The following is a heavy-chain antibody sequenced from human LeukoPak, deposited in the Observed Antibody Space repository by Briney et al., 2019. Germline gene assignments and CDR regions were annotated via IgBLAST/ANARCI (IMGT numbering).Heavy chain of an antibody. J-gene: IGHJ4*02. Sequence: GESLKISCAASGFTFSSYWMTWVRQAPGKGLQWVANINQDGSETHYLDSVKGRFTISRDDAKSSLILQMNSLRVEDAAVYSCARWSGIRHSVDYWGQGTLVTVSS. CDR1: GFTFSSYW. CDR2: INQDGSET. CDR3: ARWSGIRHSVDY. D-gene: IGHD3-3*01. V-gene: IGHV3-7*04.